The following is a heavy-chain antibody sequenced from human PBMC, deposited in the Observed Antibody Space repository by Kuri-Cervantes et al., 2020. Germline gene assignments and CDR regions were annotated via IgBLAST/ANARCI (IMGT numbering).Heavy chain of an antibody. Sequence: SFAPSGFTFDDYAMNWVRQAPGKGLEWVSSISSSSSYIYYADSVKGRFTISRDNAKNSLYLQMNSLRAEDTAVYYCARDGRQLGGAFDIWGQGTMVTVSS. CDR3: ARDGRQLGGAFDI. CDR1: GFTFDDYA. CDR2: ISSSSSYI. D-gene: IGHD1-1*01. V-gene: IGHV3-21*01. J-gene: IGHJ3*02.